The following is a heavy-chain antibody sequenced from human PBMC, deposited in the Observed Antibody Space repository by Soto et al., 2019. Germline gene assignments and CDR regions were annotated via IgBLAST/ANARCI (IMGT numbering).Heavy chain of an antibody. J-gene: IGHJ4*02. V-gene: IGHV5-51*01. D-gene: IGHD6-13*01. CDR3: ARSPRSRPYFDY. CDR2: IYPGDHET. Sequence: GESLKISCPCSGYTFSNFWIGWVRQLPGKGLECMGIIYPGDHETRYSPSFHGKVTISDDKSIHTAYLQWNSLEASDTAFYFCARSPRSRPYFDYWGQGALVTVSS. CDR1: GYTFSNFW.